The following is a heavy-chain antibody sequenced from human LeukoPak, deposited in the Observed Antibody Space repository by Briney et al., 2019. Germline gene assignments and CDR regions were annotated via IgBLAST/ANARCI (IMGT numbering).Heavy chain of an antibody. CDR1: GFTFSSYA. V-gene: IGHV3-30-3*01. Sequence: PGGSLRLSCAASGFTFSSYAMHWVRQAPGKGLEWVAVISYDGSNKYYADSVKGRFTISRDNSKNTLYLQMNSLRAEDTAVYYCARGYSYGYLGGGYWGQGTLVAVSS. CDR3: ARGYSYGYLGGGY. J-gene: IGHJ4*02. CDR2: ISYDGSNK. D-gene: IGHD5-18*01.